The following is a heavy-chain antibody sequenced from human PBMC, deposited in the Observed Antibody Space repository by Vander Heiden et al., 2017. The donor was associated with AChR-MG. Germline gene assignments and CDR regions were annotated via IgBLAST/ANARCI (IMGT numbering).Heavy chain of an antibody. CDR1: GDSIGSYY. V-gene: IGHV4-4*09. J-gene: IGHJ5*02. CDR2: VYHSGNT. D-gene: IGHD3-10*02. Sequence: QVHLQESGPGLVKPSETLSLTCTVSGDSIGSYYWSWIRQSPGKGLEWIGYVYHSGNTNYNPSLESRVTISVDTSKNQFSLKLTSVTAADTAVFYCARSPSTITMLMGWFDPWSQGTLVTVSS. CDR3: ARSPSTITMLMGWFDP.